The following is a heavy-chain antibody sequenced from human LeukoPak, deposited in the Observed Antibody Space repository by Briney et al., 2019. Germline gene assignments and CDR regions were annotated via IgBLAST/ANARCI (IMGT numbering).Heavy chain of an antibody. CDR1: GGSISSSSYY. D-gene: IGHD4-23*01. CDR3: ARDVTDYGGSHDAFDI. J-gene: IGHJ3*02. V-gene: IGHV4-39*07. Sequence: PSETLSLTCTVSGGSISSSSYYWGWIRQPPGKGLEWIGSIYYSGSTYYNPSLKSRVTISVDTSKNQFSLKLSSVTAADTAVYYCARDVTDYGGSHDAFDIWGQGTMVTVSS. CDR2: IYYSGST.